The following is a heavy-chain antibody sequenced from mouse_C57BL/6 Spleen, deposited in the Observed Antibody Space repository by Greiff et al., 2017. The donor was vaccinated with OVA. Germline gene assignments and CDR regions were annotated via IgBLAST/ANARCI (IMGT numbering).Heavy chain of an antibody. J-gene: IGHJ4*01. V-gene: IGHV5-17*01. D-gene: IGHD2-2*01. CDR2: ISSGSSTI. CDR1: GFTFSDYG. Sequence: EVMLVESGGGLVKPGGSLKLSCAASGFTFSDYGMHWVRQAPEKGLEWVAYISSGSSTIYYADTVKGRFTISRDNAKNTLFLQMTRLRSEDTAMYYCARGLRRGSYSAMDYWGQGTSVTVSS. CDR3: ARGLRRGSYSAMDY.